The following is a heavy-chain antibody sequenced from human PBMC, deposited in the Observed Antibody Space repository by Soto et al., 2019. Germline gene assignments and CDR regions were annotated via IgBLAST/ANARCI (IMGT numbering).Heavy chain of an antibody. D-gene: IGHD3-16*01. Sequence: QVHLVQSGAEVKKPGASVKVSCKASGYMFTKSAMHWVRQAPGQRLEWMGWISGDSGNTKYSPKLQDRVTITRDTPANTANMGRGAGRSEETALYGWASGGVAPAIFNFHSGGKGPLVTVPS. CDR2: ISGDSGNT. V-gene: IGHV1-3*01. CDR1: GYMFTKSA. CDR3: ASGGVAPAIFNFHS. J-gene: IGHJ4*01.